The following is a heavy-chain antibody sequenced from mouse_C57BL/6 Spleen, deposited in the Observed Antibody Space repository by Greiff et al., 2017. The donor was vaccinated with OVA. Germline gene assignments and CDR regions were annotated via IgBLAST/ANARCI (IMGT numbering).Heavy chain of an antibody. CDR2: ISAGGSYT. CDR3: ARGLYYFDY. V-gene: IGHV5-4*01. CDR1: GFTFRSYA. Sequence: EVQVVASGGGLVKPGGSLKLSCAASGFTFRSYAMSWVRPTPDKMLEWVATISAGGSYTYYPDNVKGRFTISRDNAKNNLYLQMSHLKSEDTAMYYCARGLYYFDYWGQGTTLTVSS. J-gene: IGHJ2*01.